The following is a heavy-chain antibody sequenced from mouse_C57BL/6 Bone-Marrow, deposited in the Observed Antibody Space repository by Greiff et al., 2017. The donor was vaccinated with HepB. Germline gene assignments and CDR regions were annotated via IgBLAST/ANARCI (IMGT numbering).Heavy chain of an antibody. CDR3: ARSGVYYDYEDWYFDV. CDR1: GYTFTDYN. Sequence: EVKLMESGPELVKPGASVKIPCKASGYTFTDYNMDWVKQSHGKSLEWIGDINPNNGGTIYNQKFKGKATLTVDKSSSTAYMELRSLTSEDTAVYYCARSGVYYDYEDWYFDVWGTGTTVTVSS. V-gene: IGHV1-18*01. J-gene: IGHJ1*03. D-gene: IGHD2-4*01. CDR2: INPNNGGT.